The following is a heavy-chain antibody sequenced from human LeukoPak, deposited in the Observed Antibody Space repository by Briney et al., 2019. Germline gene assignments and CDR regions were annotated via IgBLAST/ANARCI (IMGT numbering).Heavy chain of an antibody. CDR2: INHSGST. V-gene: IGHV4-34*01. J-gene: IGHJ5*02. CDR3: ARGVKYPLLLNWFDP. D-gene: IGHD2-2*01. CDR1: GGSFSGYY. Sequence: SETLSLTCAVYGGSFSGYYWSWIRQPPGKGLEWIGEINHSGSTNYNPSLKSRVTISVDTSKNQFSLKLSSVTAADTAVYYCARGVKYPLLLNWFDPWGQGTLVTVSS.